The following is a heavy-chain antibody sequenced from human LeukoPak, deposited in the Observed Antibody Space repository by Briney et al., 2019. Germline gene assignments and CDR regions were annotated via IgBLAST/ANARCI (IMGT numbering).Heavy chain of an antibody. CDR3: AKDRISGDGDLHLDY. D-gene: IGHD4-17*01. J-gene: IGHJ4*02. CDR1: GFTFNKYN. Sequence: PGGSLRLSCAASGFTFNKYNMNWVRQAPGKGLEWVSSIAPRDEWRYYADSVKGRLTISRDNSKSTLHLQMNSLRAEDTAIYYCAKDRISGDGDLHLDYWGQGTLVTVSS. CDR2: IAPRDEWR. V-gene: IGHV3-23*01.